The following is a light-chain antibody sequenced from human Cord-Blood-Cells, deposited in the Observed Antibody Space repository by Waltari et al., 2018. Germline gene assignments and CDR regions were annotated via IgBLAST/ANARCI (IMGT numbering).Light chain of an antibody. CDR1: KLGDKY. CDR3: QAWDSSTYV. J-gene: IGLJ1*01. Sequence: SYELTQPPSVSVSPGQTASITCSGDKLGDKYACWYQQKPGQSPVLVIYQDSKRPSGIPERLSGSNSGNTDTLTISGTQAMDEADYYCQAWDSSTYVFGTGTKVTVL. CDR2: QDS. V-gene: IGLV3-1*01.